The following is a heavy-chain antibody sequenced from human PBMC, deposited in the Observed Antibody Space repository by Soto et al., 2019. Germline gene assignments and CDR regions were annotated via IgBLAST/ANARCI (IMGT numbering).Heavy chain of an antibody. V-gene: IGHV5-51*01. CDR1: GYRFTNYW. CDR3: ARQTYYYGADV. J-gene: IGHJ6*02. Sequence: GESLKISCKGSGYRFTNYWIGWVRRMPGKGLEWMGIIYPGDSQSRYSPSFQGQVTISADKSISTVYLQWSSLKASDSAIYYCARQTYYYGADVWGQGTTVTVSS. CDR2: IYPGDSQS.